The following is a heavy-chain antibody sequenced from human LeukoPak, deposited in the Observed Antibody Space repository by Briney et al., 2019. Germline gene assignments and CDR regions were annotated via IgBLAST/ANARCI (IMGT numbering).Heavy chain of an antibody. V-gene: IGHV4-34*01. CDR2: INHSGST. J-gene: IGHJ4*02. D-gene: IGHD2-2*01. Sequence: SETLSLTCAVYGGSFSGYYWSWIRQPPGKGLEWIGEINHSGSTNYNPSLKSRVTISVDTSKNQFSLKLSSVTAADTAVNYCARAPYCSSTSCYYYDFDYWGQGTLVTVSS. CDR1: GGSFSGYY. CDR3: ARAPYCSSTSCYYYDFDY.